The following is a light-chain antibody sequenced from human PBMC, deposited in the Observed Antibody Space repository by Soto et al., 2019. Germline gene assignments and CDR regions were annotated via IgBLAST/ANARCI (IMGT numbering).Light chain of an antibody. J-gene: IGLJ2*01. CDR2: RDS. Sequence: SYELTQPLSVSVALGQTARITCGGNNIGSKNVHWYQQKPGQAPVLVIYRDSNRPSGIPERFSGSNSGNTATLTISRAQAGDEADYYCQVWDSSTGRVVFGGGTKLTVL. CDR1: NIGSKN. V-gene: IGLV3-9*01. CDR3: QVWDSSTGRVV.